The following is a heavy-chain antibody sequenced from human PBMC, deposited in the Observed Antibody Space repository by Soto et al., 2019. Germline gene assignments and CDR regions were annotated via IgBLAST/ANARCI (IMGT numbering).Heavy chain of an antibody. Sequence: QVQLVQSGGEVKKPGASVKVSCKASGYTFTSYGISWVRQAPGQGLEWMGWISGYNGKTNYAQKVQDRVTMTTDTSTSTVYMELRSLRSDDTAVYYCAREGYVPYYYYGMDVWGQETTVTVSS. D-gene: IGHD3-16*01. CDR2: ISGYNGKT. V-gene: IGHV1-18*01. J-gene: IGHJ6*02. CDR3: AREGYVPYYYYGMDV. CDR1: GYTFTSYG.